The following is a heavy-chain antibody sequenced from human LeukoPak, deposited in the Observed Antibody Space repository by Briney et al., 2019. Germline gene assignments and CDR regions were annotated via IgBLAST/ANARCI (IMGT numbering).Heavy chain of an antibody. CDR3: ARVGDEVAYTRGYLDY. J-gene: IGHJ4*02. D-gene: IGHD3-16*01. V-gene: IGHV3-53*04. CDR2: IYSGGST. Sequence: GGSLRLSCAASGFTVSNNDMSWVRQAPGKGLEWVSVIYSGGSTYYADSVRGRFTISRHSSKNTLYLRMNSLRAEDTAVYYCARVGDEVAYTRGYLDYWGQGTLVTVSS. CDR1: GFTVSNND.